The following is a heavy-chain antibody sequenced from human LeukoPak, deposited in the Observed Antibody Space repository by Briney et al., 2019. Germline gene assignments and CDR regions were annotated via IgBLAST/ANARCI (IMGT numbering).Heavy chain of an antibody. CDR1: GGSISSYY. CDR3: ARFLRGATNALEI. V-gene: IGHV4-59*01. J-gene: IGHJ3*02. CDR2: IYYSGST. D-gene: IGHD1-26*01. Sequence: PSETLSLTCTVSGGSISSYYWSWIRQPPGKGLEWIGYIYYSGSTNYNPSLKSRVTISVDTSKNQFSLNLNSVTAADTAVYYCARFLRGATNALEIWGQGTMVTVSS.